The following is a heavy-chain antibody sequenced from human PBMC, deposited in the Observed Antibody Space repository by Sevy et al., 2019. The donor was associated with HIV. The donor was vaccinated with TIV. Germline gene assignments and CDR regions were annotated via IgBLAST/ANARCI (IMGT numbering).Heavy chain of an antibody. D-gene: IGHD6-6*01. CDR2: IKQDGSEK. J-gene: IGHJ3*02. Sequence: GGSLRLSCAASGFTFSSYWMSWVRQAPGKGLEWVANIKQDGSEKYYVNSVKGRFTISRDNAKNSLYLQMNSLRAEDTAVYYCAREYSSSPGGGGDAFDIWGQGTMVTVS. CDR1: GFTFSSYW. CDR3: AREYSSSPGGGGDAFDI. V-gene: IGHV3-7*01.